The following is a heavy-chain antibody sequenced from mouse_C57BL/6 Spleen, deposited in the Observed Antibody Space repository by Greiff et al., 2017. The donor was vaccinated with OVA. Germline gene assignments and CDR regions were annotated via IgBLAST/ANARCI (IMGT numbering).Heavy chain of an antibody. CDR3: AIEENDGYYPLAY. J-gene: IGHJ3*01. D-gene: IGHD2-3*01. Sequence: QVQLQQPGAELVKPGASVKVSCKASGYTFTSYWMHWVKQRPGQGLEWIGRIHPSDSDTNYNQKFKGKATLTVDKSSSTPYMQLSSLTSEDSAVYYCAIEENDGYYPLAYWGQGTLVTVSA. V-gene: IGHV1-74*01. CDR1: GYTFTSYW. CDR2: IHPSDSDT.